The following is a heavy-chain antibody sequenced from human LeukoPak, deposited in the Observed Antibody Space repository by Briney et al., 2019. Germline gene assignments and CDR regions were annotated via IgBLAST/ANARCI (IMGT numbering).Heavy chain of an antibody. CDR2: INPNSGGT. V-gene: IGHV1-2*02. Sequence: ASVKVSCKASGYTFTGYYMHWVRQAPGQGLEWMGWINPNSGGTNYAQKFQGRVTMTGDTSISTAYMELSRLRSDDTAVYYCAREAAQLGYYYYYYMDVWGKGTTVTVSS. D-gene: IGHD1-26*01. J-gene: IGHJ6*03. CDR1: GYTFTGYY. CDR3: AREAAQLGYYYYYYMDV.